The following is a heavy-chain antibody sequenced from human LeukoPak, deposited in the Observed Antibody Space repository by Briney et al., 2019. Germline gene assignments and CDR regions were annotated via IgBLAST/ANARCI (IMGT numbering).Heavy chain of an antibody. CDR3: AKDRAAASTETVDY. Sequence: PGGSLRLSCAASGFTFSSYWMHWVRQAPGKGLVWVSRINSDGSSIRYADSVKGRFTISRDNSKNTLYLQMNSLRAEDTAVYYCAKDRAAASTETVDYWGQGTLVTVSS. V-gene: IGHV3-74*01. CDR2: INSDGSSI. CDR1: GFTFSSYW. J-gene: IGHJ4*02. D-gene: IGHD6-13*01.